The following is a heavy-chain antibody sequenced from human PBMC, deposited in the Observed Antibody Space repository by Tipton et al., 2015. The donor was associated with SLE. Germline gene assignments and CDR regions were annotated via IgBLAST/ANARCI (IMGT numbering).Heavy chain of an antibody. D-gene: IGHD3-3*01. CDR1: GGSFSAYY. CDR2: INHSGST. J-gene: IGHJ4*02. V-gene: IGHV4-34*01. CDR3: AGPGSRFLSGYPSDY. Sequence: TLSLTCAVYGGSFSAYYWSWIRQPPGKGLEWIGEINHSGSTNYNPSLKSRVTISVDTSKNQFSLKLSSVTAADTALYYCAGPGSRFLSGYPSDYWGQGTLIAVSS.